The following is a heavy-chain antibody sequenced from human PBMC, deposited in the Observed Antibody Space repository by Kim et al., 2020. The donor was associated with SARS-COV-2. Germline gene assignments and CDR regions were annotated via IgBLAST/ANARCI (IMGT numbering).Heavy chain of an antibody. CDR3: ARDLDASANSYYYGMDV. Sequence: GGSLRLSCAASGFTFRSYWMHWVRQAPGKGLVWVSRINSDGSSTNYADSVQGRFSISRDNAKNTLYLQMYSLRAEDTVVYFCARDLDASANSYYYGMDVWREATTVVASS. CDR1: GFTFRSYW. CDR2: INSDGSST. J-gene: IGHJ6*04. D-gene: IGHD3-3*01. V-gene: IGHV3-74*01.